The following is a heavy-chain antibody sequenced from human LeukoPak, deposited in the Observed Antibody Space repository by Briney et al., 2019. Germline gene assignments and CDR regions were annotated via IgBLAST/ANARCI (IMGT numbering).Heavy chain of an antibody. J-gene: IGHJ4*02. CDR3: ARAEDSSSWYPFPFDY. Sequence: SETLSLTCTVSGGSISSSSYYWGWIRQPPGKGLEWIGSIYYSGSTYYNPSLKSRVTISVDTSKNQFSLKLSSVTAADTAVYYCARAEDSSSWYPFPFDYWGQGTLVTVSS. D-gene: IGHD6-13*01. CDR2: IYYSGST. V-gene: IGHV4-39*07. CDR1: GGSISSSSYY.